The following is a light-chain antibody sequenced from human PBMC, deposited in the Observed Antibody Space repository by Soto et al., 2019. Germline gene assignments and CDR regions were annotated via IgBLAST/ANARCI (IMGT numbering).Light chain of an antibody. J-gene: IGLJ2*01. CDR1: SSNIGNNY. V-gene: IGLV1-47*01. CDR2: RND. CDR3: AVWDNSLNGVA. Sequence: QSVLTQPPSVSAAPGQKVTISCSGSSSNIGNNYVCWYQQLPGTAPKLLMYRNDVRPSGVPDRFTGSKSGTSASLAISGLRSEDEADYYCAVWDNSLNGVAFGGGTKLTVL.